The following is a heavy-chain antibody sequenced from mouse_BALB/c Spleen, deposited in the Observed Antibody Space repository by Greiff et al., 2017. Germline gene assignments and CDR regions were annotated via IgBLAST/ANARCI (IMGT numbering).Heavy chain of an antibody. D-gene: IGHD1-1*01. CDR1: GYTFTSYW. CDR2: IDPSDSYT. CDR3: TRKGYYGSNAMDY. J-gene: IGHJ4*01. Sequence: HVQLQQPGAELVKPGASVKMSCKASGYTFTSYWMHWVKQRPGQGLEWIGVIDPSDSYTSYNQKFKGKATLTVDTSSSTAYMQLSSLTSEDSAVYYCTRKGYYGSNAMDYWGQGTSVTVSS. V-gene: IGHV1S127*01.